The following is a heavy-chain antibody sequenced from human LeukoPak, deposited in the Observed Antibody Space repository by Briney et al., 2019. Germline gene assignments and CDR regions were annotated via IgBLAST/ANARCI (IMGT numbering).Heavy chain of an antibody. D-gene: IGHD6-19*01. J-gene: IGHJ4*02. CDR1: GFTFSNYW. CDR3: ARDPISLIAVAGNFDY. CDR2: INSDGTTT. V-gene: IGHV3-74*01. Sequence: PGGSLRLSCAASGFTFSNYWMHWVRQAPGKGLVWVSRINSDGTTTNYADSVKGRFTISRDNAKNTLYLQMNSLRAEDTAVYFCARDPISLIAVAGNFDYWGQGTLVTVSS.